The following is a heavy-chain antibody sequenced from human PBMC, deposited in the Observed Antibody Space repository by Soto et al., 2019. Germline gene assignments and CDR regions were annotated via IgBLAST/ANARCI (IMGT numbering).Heavy chain of an antibody. Sequence: QVTLKESGPVLVKPTETLTLTCTVSGFSLSNARMGVSWIRQPPGKALEWLAHIFSNDEKSYSTSLKSRLTISKDTYKSQVVHTMTNMDPVDTATYYCARTVDTAMVGGYYFDYWGQGTLVTVSS. V-gene: IGHV2-26*01. CDR3: ARTVDTAMVGGYYFDY. CDR2: IFSNDEK. J-gene: IGHJ4*02. CDR1: GFSLSNARMG. D-gene: IGHD5-18*01.